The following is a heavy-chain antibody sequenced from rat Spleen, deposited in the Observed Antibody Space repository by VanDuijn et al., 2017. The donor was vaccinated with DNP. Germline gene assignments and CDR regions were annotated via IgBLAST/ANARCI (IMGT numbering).Heavy chain of an antibody. CDR3: AREGLLGMDA. D-gene: IGHD1-1*01. CDR2: INTESGGN. Sequence: QVQLQQSGAELAKPGSSVKISCKASGYIFTNYYISWIKQTTGQGLAYIGYINTESGGNSYNEKFKGKATLTVDKSSNTAFMQLSSLTPDDSAVYYCAREGLLGMDAWGQGISVTVSS. CDR1: GYIFTNYY. J-gene: IGHJ4*01. V-gene: IGHV1-43*01.